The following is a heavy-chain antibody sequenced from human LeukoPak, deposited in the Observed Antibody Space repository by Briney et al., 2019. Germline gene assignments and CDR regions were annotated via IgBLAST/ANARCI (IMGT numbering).Heavy chain of an antibody. CDR2: IYTSGST. J-gene: IGHJ4*02. D-gene: IGHD6-13*01. CDR3: ASSSSWYSSTYYFDY. Sequence: SETLSPTCTVSGGSISSYYWSWIRQPAGKGLEWIGRIYTSGSTNYNPSLKSRVTMSVDTSKNQFSLKLSSVTAADTAVYYCASSSSWYSSTYYFDYWGQGTLVTVSS. V-gene: IGHV4-4*07. CDR1: GGSISSYY.